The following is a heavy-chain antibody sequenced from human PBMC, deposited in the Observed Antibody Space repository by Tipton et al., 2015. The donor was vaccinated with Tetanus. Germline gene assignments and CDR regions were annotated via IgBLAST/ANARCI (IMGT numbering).Heavy chain of an antibody. CDR1: CFIFSSYG. V-gene: IGHV3-33*01. Sequence: SLRLSCAASCFIFSSYGIHWVRQAPGKGLEWVAVSWYDGTDKYYADSVKGRFTISRDNSKNTLYLQMNRLRAEDTAVYYCAREADCSGGSCFSGDFDNWGQGTQVTVSS. CDR3: AREADCSGGSCFSGDFDN. J-gene: IGHJ4*02. D-gene: IGHD2-15*01. CDR2: SWYDGTDK.